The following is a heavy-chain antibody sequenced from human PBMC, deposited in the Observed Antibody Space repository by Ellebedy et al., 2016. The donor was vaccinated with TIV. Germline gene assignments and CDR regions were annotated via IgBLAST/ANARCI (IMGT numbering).Heavy chain of an antibody. CDR3: AKEVSYSSGWYLPYGMDV. Sequence: AASVKVSCKASGYTFTGYYMHWVRQAPGQGLEWMGWINPNSGGTNYAQKFQGRVTMTRDTSISTAYMELSRLRSDDTAVYYCAKEVSYSSGWYLPYGMDVWGQGTTVTVSS. CDR1: GYTFTGYY. V-gene: IGHV1-2*02. D-gene: IGHD6-19*01. J-gene: IGHJ6*02. CDR2: INPNSGGT.